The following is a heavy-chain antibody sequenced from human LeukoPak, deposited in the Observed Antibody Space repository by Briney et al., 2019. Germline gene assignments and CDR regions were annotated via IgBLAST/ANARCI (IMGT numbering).Heavy chain of an antibody. CDR1: GYSFTSYW. CDR2: IYPGDSDT. Sequence: PGESLKISFKGSGYSFTSYWIGWVRQMPGKGLEWMGIIYPGDSDTRYSPSFQGQVTISTDKSISTAYLQWSSLKASDTAMYYCARILYSSGWYLDYWGQGTLVTVSS. D-gene: IGHD6-19*01. J-gene: IGHJ4*02. V-gene: IGHV5-51*01. CDR3: ARILYSSGWYLDY.